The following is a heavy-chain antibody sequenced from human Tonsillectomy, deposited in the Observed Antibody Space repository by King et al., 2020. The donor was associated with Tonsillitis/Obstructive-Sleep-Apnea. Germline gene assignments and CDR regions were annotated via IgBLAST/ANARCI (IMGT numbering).Heavy chain of an antibody. Sequence: VQLVESGGGVVQPGRSLRLSCAASGFTFSSYAMHWVRQAPGKGLEWVAVISYDGRNKYYADSVKGRFTISRDNSKNTLYLQMNSLRAEDTAVYYSIAVASRWYFDLWGRGTLVTVSS. CDR3: IAVASRWYFDL. CDR2: ISYDGRNK. J-gene: IGHJ2*01. CDR1: GFTFSSYA. V-gene: IGHV3-30*01. D-gene: IGHD6-19*01.